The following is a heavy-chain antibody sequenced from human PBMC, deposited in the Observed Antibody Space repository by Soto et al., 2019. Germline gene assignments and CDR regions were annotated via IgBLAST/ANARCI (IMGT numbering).Heavy chain of an antibody. V-gene: IGHV3-23*01. D-gene: IGHD4-17*01. Sequence: GGSLRLSCAASGFTFRRDGMSWVRQAPGKGLEWASLITDNGGSTYYADSVKGRFTISRDNTKNTLFLQMNSLRAEDTAVYYCAKERATTTAFDYWGQGALVTVSS. J-gene: IGHJ4*02. CDR3: AKERATTTAFDY. CDR1: GFTFRRDG. CDR2: ITDNGGST.